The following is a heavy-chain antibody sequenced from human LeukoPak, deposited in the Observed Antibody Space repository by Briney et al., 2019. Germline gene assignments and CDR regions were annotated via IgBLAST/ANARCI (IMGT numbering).Heavy chain of an antibody. CDR3: AKATTRITMIVPAFDI. CDR1: GFTFDDYA. D-gene: IGHD3-22*01. CDR2: TSWNSGSI. Sequence: GRSLRLSCAASGFTFDDYAMHWIRQAPGKGLEWVSGTSWNSGSIGYADSVKGRFTISRDNAKNSLYLQMNSLRAEDTALYYCAKATTRITMIVPAFDIWGQGTMVTVSS. V-gene: IGHV3-9*01. J-gene: IGHJ3*02.